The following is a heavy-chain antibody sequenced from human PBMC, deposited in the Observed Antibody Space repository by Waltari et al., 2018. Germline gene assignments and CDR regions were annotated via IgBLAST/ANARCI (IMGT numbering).Heavy chain of an antibody. CDR1: GYTLTDYS. J-gene: IGHJ5*02. D-gene: IGHD6-6*01. CDR3: ATDIRSSSSRAWFDP. V-gene: IGHV1-69-2*01. Sequence: EVRLIQSGTEVKKPGAKVKISCKISGYTLTDYSIHWIQQAPGKGLQWMGCLDPEDGETYYAEAFQGRVTIRADTSGGTAYRELSSLRSEDTALYYCATDIRSSSSRAWFDPWGQGTLVTVSS. CDR2: LDPEDGET.